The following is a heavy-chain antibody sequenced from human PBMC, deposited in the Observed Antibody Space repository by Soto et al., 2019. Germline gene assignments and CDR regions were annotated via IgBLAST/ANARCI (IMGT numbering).Heavy chain of an antibody. V-gene: IGHV4-31*03. J-gene: IGHJ5*02. CDR1: GGSISSGGYY. Sequence: TLSLPFTVSGGSISSGGYYWSWIRQHPGKGLEWIGYIYYSGSTYYNPSLKSRVTISVDTSKNQFSLKLSSVTAADTAVYYCARGPVITMVRGTTFDPWGQGTLVTVSS. CDR3: ARGPVITMVRGTTFDP. CDR2: IYYSGST. D-gene: IGHD3-10*01.